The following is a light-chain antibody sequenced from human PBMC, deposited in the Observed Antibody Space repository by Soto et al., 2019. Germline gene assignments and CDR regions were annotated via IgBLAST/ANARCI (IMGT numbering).Light chain of an antibody. Sequence: DILLTQSPSSLSASLGDRVTITCRASQGITSYLAWYQHKPGKAPKLLIYAASTSQSGVPSRFSGSGSGTEFTLTISSLQPEDFATYYCQQLNSYPPMYTFGQGTKLEIK. CDR2: AAS. CDR1: QGITSY. CDR3: QQLNSYPPMYT. V-gene: IGKV1-9*01. J-gene: IGKJ2*01.